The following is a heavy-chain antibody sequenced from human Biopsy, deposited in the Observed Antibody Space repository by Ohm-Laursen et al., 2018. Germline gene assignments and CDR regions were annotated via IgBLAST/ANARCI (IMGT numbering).Heavy chain of an antibody. CDR2: IKQDGGET. D-gene: IGHD3-10*01. Sequence: GSLRLSCAASGFTFSSYWMSWVRQAPGKGLEWVANIKQDGGETYFVDSVKGRFTISRDSAKSSLYLQMNSLRAEDTAVYYCARSMTTMVRRRSYYFDYWGQRTLVTVSS. V-gene: IGHV3-7*01. CDR3: ARSMTTMVRRRSYYFDY. CDR1: GFTFSSYW. J-gene: IGHJ4*02.